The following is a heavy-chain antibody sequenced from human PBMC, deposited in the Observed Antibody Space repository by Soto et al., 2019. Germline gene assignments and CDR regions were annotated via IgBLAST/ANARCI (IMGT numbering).Heavy chain of an antibody. Sequence: SGGSLRLSCAASGFTFDDYAMHWVRQAPGKGLEWVSGISWNSGSIGYADSVKGRFTISRDNAKNSLYLQMNSLRAEDTALYYCAKGGPNNYYDSSGFYYFDYWGQGTLVTVSS. CDR2: ISWNSGSI. CDR1: GFTFDDYA. J-gene: IGHJ4*02. V-gene: IGHV3-9*01. D-gene: IGHD3-22*01. CDR3: AKGGPNNYYDSSGFYYFDY.